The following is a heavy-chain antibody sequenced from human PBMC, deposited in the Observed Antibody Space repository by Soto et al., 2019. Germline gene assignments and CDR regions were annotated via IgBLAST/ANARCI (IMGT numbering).Heavy chain of an antibody. Sequence: EVQLLESGGGLVQPGGSLRLSCAASGFTFSSYAMSWVRQAPGKGLEWVSAISGSGGSTYYADSVKGRFTISRDNSKNTLDLQMNSLRAEDTAVYYCAKGGTVYYYYGMDVWGQGTTVTVSS. CDR1: GFTFSSYA. V-gene: IGHV3-23*01. CDR2: ISGSGGST. D-gene: IGHD3-16*01. CDR3: AKGGTVYYYYGMDV. J-gene: IGHJ6*02.